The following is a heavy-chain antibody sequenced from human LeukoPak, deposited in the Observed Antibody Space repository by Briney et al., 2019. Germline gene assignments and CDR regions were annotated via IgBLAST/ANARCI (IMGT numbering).Heavy chain of an antibody. J-gene: IGHJ6*02. CDR2: IIPIFGTA. CDR1: GGTFSSYA. D-gene: IGHD6-19*01. CDR3: ARRATPRGAVYSSGWYHGVDYYGMDV. Sequence: GASVKVSCKASGGTFSSYAISWVRQAPGQGLEWMGGIIPIFGTANYAQKFQGRVTITADESTSTAYMELSSLRSEDTAVYYCARRATPRGAVYSSGWYHGVDYYGMDVWGQGTTVTVSS. V-gene: IGHV1-69*13.